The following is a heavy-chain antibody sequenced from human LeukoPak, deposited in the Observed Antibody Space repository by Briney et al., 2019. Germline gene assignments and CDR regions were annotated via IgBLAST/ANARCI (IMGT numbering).Heavy chain of an antibody. CDR1: GGSISSYY. CDR3: ARDYYGSGSYSYEGFDY. J-gene: IGHJ4*02. Sequence: SETLSLTCTVSGGSISSYYWSWIRQPPGKGLEWIGYIYYSGSTNYNPSLKSRVTISVDTSKNQFSLKLSSVTAADTAVYYCARDYYGSGSYSYEGFDYWGQGTLVTVSS. D-gene: IGHD3-10*01. CDR2: IYYSGST. V-gene: IGHV4-59*12.